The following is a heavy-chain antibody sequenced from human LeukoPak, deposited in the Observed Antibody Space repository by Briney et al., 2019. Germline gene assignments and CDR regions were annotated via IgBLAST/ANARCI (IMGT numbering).Heavy chain of an antibody. D-gene: IGHD2-15*01. CDR2: IKQDGSEM. CDR3: VRAVVVAASYRFDP. Sequence: GGSLRLSCAASGFTFSHYWMSWVRQAPGKGLEWVANIKQDGSEMHYVDSVKGRSTISRDNANNSLYLQMNSLRAEDTAVYYCVRAVVVAASYRFDPWGQGTLVTVSS. V-gene: IGHV3-7*03. CDR1: GFTFSHYW. J-gene: IGHJ5*02.